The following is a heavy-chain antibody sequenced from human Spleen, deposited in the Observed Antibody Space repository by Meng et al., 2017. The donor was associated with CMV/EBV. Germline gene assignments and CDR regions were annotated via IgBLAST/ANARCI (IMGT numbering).Heavy chain of an antibody. CDR1: GFTFSSYS. J-gene: IGHJ6*02. CDR2: IWLDGSKK. CDR3: AKDPGYSFVYGMDV. D-gene: IGHD5-18*01. V-gene: IGHV3-33*06. Sequence: GGSLRLSCAASGFTFSSYSMNWVRQAPGKGLEWVAVIWLDGSKKYYADSVKGRFTISRDNSKNTLYLQMNSLRAEDTAVYYCAKDPGYSFVYGMDVWGQGTTVTVSS.